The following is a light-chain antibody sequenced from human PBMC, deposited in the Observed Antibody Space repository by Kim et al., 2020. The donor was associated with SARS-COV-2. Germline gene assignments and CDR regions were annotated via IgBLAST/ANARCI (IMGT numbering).Light chain of an antibody. V-gene: IGLV3-1*01. CDR1: KLGDKH. Sequence: SYELTQPPSVSVSPGQTASITCSGDKLGDKHACWYQQKPGQSPVLVIYQDNKRPSGIPERFSRSNSGNTATLTISGTQAMDEADYYCQTWDTSTTYVFGT. J-gene: IGLJ1*01. CDR3: QTWDTSTTYV. CDR2: QDN.